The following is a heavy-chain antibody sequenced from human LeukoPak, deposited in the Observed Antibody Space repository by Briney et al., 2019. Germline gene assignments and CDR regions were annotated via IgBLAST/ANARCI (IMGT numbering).Heavy chain of an antibody. CDR2: INSDGRST. CDR1: GFTFNNYW. CDR3: AAAVAAAPGAY. Sequence: GGSLRLSCAASGFTFNNYWTHWVRQAPGEGLVWISRINSDGRSTNYADSVKGRFNISRDDAKSTLYLQMNSLRAEDTAVYYCAAAVAAAPGAYWGQGTLVTVSS. V-gene: IGHV3-74*01. D-gene: IGHD6-13*01. J-gene: IGHJ4*02.